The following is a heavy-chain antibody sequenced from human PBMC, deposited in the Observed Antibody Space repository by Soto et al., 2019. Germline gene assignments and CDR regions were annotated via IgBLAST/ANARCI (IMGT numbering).Heavy chain of an antibody. V-gene: IGHV3-23*01. CDR2: ISGSGGST. CDR1: GFTFRSYA. CDR3: AKGHVQDIVVVVAAQATMDV. Sequence: TGGSLRLSCASSGFTFRSYAMSWVRQAPGKGLEWVSAISGSGGSTYYADSVKGRFTISRDNSKNTLYLQMNSLRAEDMAVYYCAKGHVQDIVVVVAAQATMDVWGQGTTVTVSS. D-gene: IGHD2-15*01. J-gene: IGHJ6*02.